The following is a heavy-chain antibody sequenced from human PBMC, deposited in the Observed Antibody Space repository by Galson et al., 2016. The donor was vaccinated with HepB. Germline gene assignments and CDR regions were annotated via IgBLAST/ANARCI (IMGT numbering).Heavy chain of an antibody. D-gene: IGHD3-22*01. V-gene: IGHV3-48*02. Sequence: SLRLSCAASGFTLSSYNMNWVRQAPGKGLEWLSYISYSGATIYYADSVKGRFTISRDNAKNSLYLQMNSLRDEDTAIYYCARDPRDSSGFFPNYFDYWGQGTLVTVSP. J-gene: IGHJ4*02. CDR1: GFTLSSYN. CDR3: ARDPRDSSGFFPNYFDY. CDR2: ISYSGATI.